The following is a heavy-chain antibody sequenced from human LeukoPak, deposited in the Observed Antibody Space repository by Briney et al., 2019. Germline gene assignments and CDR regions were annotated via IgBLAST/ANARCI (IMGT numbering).Heavy chain of an antibody. CDR1: GGSISSSSRY. D-gene: IGHD1-1*01. CDR3: ATTTIRLGY. J-gene: IGHJ4*02. V-gene: IGHV4-39*07. Sequence: SETLPLTCSVSGGSISSSSRYWGWIRQPPGKGLEWIGSIYYGGTTYYNPSLKSRVTMSVDTSKNQFSLKLTSVTAADTAVYYCATTTIRLGYWGQGTLVTVSS. CDR2: IYYGGTT.